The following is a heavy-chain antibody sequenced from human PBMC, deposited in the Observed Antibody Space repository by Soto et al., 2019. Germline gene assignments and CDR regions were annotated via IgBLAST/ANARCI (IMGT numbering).Heavy chain of an antibody. CDR1: GYSFTSYW. CDR3: ARLKRWEVGGTVLPNYNYGMDV. V-gene: IGHV5-51*01. J-gene: IGHJ6*02. CDR2: IYPGDSES. D-gene: IGHD1-26*01. Sequence: GESLKISCKGSGYSFTSYWVAWVRQMPGKGLEWMGIIYPGDSESRYSPSFQGQVTISVDKSITTAYLQWSSLKASDTAVYYCARLKRWEVGGTVLPNYNYGMDVWGQGTTVTVSS.